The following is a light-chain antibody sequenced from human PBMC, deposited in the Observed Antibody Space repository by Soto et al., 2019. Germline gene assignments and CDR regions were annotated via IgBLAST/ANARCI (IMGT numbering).Light chain of an antibody. CDR3: QQTFNNRLI. J-gene: IGKJ4*01. CDR1: QSVSTS. CDR2: HSS. V-gene: IGKV1-39*01. Sequence: DIQMTQSPSSLSASVGARVTITCRASQSVSTSVNWYQQLGGKAPKLLIQHSSTLQSGVPSRFSGSGSGTDFTLTISSLQPEDCATYYCQQTFNNRLIFGGGTKVEIK.